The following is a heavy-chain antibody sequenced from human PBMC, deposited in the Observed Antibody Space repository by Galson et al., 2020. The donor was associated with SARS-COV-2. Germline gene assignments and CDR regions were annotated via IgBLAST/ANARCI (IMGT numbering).Heavy chain of an antibody. CDR3: VKDYQRGDYDVWSGPASDDYFDY. Sequence: GGSLRLSCAASGFTFRSYGMHWVRQAPGKGLEWVAVISYDGSNKYYADSVKGRFTISRDNSKNTLYLKMNSLRAEDTAVYYCVKDYQRGDYDVWSGPASDDYFDYGGQGTLVTFSS. CDR2: ISYDGSNK. CDR1: GFTFRSYG. J-gene: IGHJ4*02. D-gene: IGHD3-3*01. V-gene: IGHV3-30*18.